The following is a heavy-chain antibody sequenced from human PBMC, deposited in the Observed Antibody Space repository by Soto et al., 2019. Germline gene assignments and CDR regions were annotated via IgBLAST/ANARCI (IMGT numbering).Heavy chain of an antibody. V-gene: IGHV3-33*05. D-gene: IGHD3-10*02. Sequence: QEQLVESGGGVVQPGRSLRLSCAASGFTFSRYGMHWVRQAPGKGLEWVAVIPDDGTYQYYTDSVKDRFTISRDNSKATLYLQMTYLRAEDTAVYYCVRDDDREADGFDVWGEGTLVSVSS. CDR3: VRDDDREADGFDV. J-gene: IGHJ3*01. CDR1: GFTFSRYG. CDR2: IPDDGTYQ.